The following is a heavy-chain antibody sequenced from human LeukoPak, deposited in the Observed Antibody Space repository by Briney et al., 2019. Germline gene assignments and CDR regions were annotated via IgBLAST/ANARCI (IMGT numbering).Heavy chain of an antibody. V-gene: IGHV4-34*01. J-gene: IGHJ4*02. Sequence: SEALSLTCAVYGGSFSGYYWSWIRQPPGKGLEWIGEINHSGSTNYNPSLKSRVTISVDTSKNQFSLKLNSLTAADTAVYYCARGSGNYGGFDYWGQGTLVTVSS. CDR1: GGSFSGYY. CDR2: INHSGST. D-gene: IGHD4-11*01. CDR3: ARGSGNYGGFDY.